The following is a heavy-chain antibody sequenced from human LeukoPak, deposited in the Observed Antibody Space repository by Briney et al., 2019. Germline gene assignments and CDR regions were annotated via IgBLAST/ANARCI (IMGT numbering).Heavy chain of an antibody. CDR3: AKGIVGATRNLDS. V-gene: IGHV3-23*01. D-gene: IGHD1-26*01. CDR1: GFTFSTYA. J-gene: IGHJ4*02. CDR2: LTDSGVYT. Sequence: GASLILSCAASGFTFSTYAMSWVRQAPGKGLEWVSTLTDSGVYTYYADSVKGRFTISRDNSENTLYLQMNGLRAGDTAVYYCAKGIVGATRNLDSWGQGTLVTVSS.